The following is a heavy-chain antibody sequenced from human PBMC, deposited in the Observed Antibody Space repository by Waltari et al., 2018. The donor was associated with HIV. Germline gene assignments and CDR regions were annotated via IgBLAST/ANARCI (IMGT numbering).Heavy chain of an antibody. J-gene: IGHJ4*01. V-gene: IGHV4-39*01. CDR2: VYSTGIS. CDR3: ATLKTVTGTVDD. CDR1: TGYIPQNYY. D-gene: IGHD4-17*01. Sequence: QLHLQESGPPLVKPSEPLHLTCTVSTGYIPQNYYWGWVRQSPGTGLEWIGTVYSTGISHYTPSLKSRLTLSVDSSRNQFSLTLTSVTAADTAVYFCATLKTVTGTVDDWGQGILVTVS.